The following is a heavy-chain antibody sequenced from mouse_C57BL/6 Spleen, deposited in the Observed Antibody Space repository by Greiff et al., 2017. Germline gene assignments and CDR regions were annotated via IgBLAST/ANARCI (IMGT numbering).Heavy chain of an antibody. CDR1: GYSFTDYN. V-gene: IGHV1-39*01. CDR2: INPNYGTT. D-gene: IGHD4-1*01. CDR3: GRRTGTREGFYFGD. J-gene: IGHJ2*01. Sequence: VQLQQSGPELVKPGASVKISCKASGYSFTDYNMNWVKQSHGKRLEWIGVINPNYGTTSYNQKLKGKATLTVDQASSTAYMQLNSLTSEDSAVYCCGRRTGTREGFYFGDWGQGATLTVSS.